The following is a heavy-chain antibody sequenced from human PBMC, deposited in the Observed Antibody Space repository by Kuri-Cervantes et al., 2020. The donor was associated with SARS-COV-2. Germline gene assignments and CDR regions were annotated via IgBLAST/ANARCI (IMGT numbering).Heavy chain of an antibody. J-gene: IGHJ4*02. CDR3: ARSRITIFGVVIGPFDY. Sequence: GESLKISCAASGFTFSSYAMHWVRQAPGKGLEWVSAISGSGGRTYYADSVKGRFTISRDNSKNSLYLQMNSLRAEDTAVYYCARSRITIFGVVIGPFDYWGQGTLVTVSS. D-gene: IGHD3-3*01. CDR1: GFTFSSYA. V-gene: IGHV3-23*01. CDR2: ISGSGGRT.